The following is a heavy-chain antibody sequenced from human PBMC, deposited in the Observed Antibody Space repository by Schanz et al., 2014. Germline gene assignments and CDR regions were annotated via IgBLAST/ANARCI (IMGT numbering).Heavy chain of an antibody. Sequence: QVQLVQSGAEVKKPGSSVKVSCKASGGTFSSSTLTWVRQAPGQGLEWMGRIIPILDKTNYAQKFQGRVTITADKSTSTVYMEMSGLRSEDTAVYYCAKVDRARYYAMDVWGQGTTVTVSS. CDR1: GGTFSSST. CDR3: AKVDRARYYAMDV. CDR2: IIPILDKT. D-gene: IGHD3-9*01. J-gene: IGHJ6*02. V-gene: IGHV1-69*08.